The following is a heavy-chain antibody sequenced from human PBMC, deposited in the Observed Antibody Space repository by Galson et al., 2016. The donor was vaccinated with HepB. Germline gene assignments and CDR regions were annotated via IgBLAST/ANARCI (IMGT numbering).Heavy chain of an antibody. J-gene: IGHJ4*02. D-gene: IGHD3-16*01. V-gene: IGHV1-18*01. CDR1: GYTFTNFD. CDR3: ARDGGSRASDFDF. Sequence: SVKVSCKASGYTFTNFDISWVRQAPGQGLEWMGWISTYTGNTNYAQNLQGRVTMTTDTSTSTAYMELRSLRLDDTAVYYCARDGGSRASDFDFWGQGTRVTVSS. CDR2: ISTYTGNT.